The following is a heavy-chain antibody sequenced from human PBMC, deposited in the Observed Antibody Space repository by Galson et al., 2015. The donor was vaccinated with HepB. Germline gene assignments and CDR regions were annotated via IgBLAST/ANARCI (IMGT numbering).Heavy chain of an antibody. V-gene: IGHV4-34*01. D-gene: IGHD3-3*01. CDR1: GGSFSGFY. Sequence: ETLSLTCAAYGGSFSGFYWSWVRQTPKKGLEWIGEIDHNGTAHYSPSLRSRVTISTDTSKNQFSLSLISVTAADTAVYFCARFHGISITGQFDYWGQGILVTVSS. J-gene: IGHJ4*02. CDR2: IDHNGTA. CDR3: ARFHGISITGQFDY.